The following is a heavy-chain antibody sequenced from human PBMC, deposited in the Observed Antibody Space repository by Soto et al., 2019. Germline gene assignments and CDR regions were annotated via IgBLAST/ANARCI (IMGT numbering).Heavy chain of an antibody. V-gene: IGHV4-39*01. CDR3: ARQLLSDHDAFDI. CDR2: IYYSGST. CDR1: GGSISSRSYY. Sequence: SETLSPTCTVSGGSISSRSYYWGWLRQPPGKGLEWIGSIYYSGSTYYNPSLKSRVTISVDTSKNQSSLKLSSVTAADTAVYYCARQLLSDHDAFDIWGQGTMVTVSS. D-gene: IGHD2-2*01. J-gene: IGHJ3*02.